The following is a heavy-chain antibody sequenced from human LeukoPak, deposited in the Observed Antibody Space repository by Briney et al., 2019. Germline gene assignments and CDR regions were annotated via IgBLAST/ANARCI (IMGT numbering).Heavy chain of an antibody. CDR2: INPNSGGT. Sequence: ASVKVSCKASGYTFSGHYIHWVRQAPGQGLEWMGWINPNSGGTNYAQRFQGRVTMTRDASISTAYMELSRLRSDDTAVYYCARVVEGTSMIDYWGQGTPVTVSS. V-gene: IGHV1-2*02. CDR1: GYTFSGHY. CDR3: ARVVEGTSMIDY. D-gene: IGHD5-18*01. J-gene: IGHJ4*02.